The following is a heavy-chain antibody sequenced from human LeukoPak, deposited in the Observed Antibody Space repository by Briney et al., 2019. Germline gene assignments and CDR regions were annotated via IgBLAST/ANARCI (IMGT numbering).Heavy chain of an antibody. V-gene: IGHV3-7*01. Sequence: PGGSLRLSCAASGFTFSSYSMNWVRQAPGKGLEWVANIKEDGSKKYYVDSVKGRFTISRDTAKNSLHLQMDSLRAEDTAVYYCGGNYWGQGTRVTVSS. J-gene: IGHJ4*02. CDR3: GGNY. CDR1: GFTFSSYS. CDR2: IKEDGSKK.